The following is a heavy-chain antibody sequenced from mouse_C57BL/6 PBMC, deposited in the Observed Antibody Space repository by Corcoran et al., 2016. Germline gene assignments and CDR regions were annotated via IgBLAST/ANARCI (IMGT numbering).Heavy chain of an antibody. V-gene: IGHV1-80*01. J-gene: IGHJ1*03. CDR1: GYAFSSYW. Sequence: QVQLQQSGAELVKPGASVKISCKASGYAFSSYWMNWVKQRTGKGLEWIGQIYPGDGDTNYNGKFKGKATLTADKSSSTAYMQLSSLPSEDSAVYFCARHYDYDVGYFDVWGTGTTVTVSS. CDR2: IYPGDGDT. CDR3: ARHYDYDVGYFDV. D-gene: IGHD2-4*01.